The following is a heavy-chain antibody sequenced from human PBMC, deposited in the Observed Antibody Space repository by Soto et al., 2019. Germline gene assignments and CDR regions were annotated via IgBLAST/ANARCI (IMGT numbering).Heavy chain of an antibody. CDR1: GGSVSSGSFH. V-gene: IGHV4-61*01. CDR2: IFYNGTA. J-gene: IGHJ4*02. CDR3: ARIGGWYDIDF. D-gene: IGHD6-19*01. Sequence: VQLQESGPGQVKPSETLSLTCSVSGGSVSSGSFHWSWIRQPPGKGLQFIGSIFYNGTANYSPSLKNRVSISIDTSQSQFFLQLISVAAADTAVYYCARIGGWYDIDFWGQGSLVTLSS.